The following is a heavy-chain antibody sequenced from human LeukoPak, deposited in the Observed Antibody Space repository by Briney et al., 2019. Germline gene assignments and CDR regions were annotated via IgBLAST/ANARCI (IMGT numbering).Heavy chain of an antibody. Sequence: SETLSLTCAVSGGSIGDSYWWTWVRQPPGKGLEWIGEIYHSGTTNYNPSLKGRVTISLDKSKNQFSLKLSSMTAAYTAVYYCARDVPGSGVNLDFWGQGTLVTVSS. V-gene: IGHV4-4*02. CDR2: IYHSGTT. J-gene: IGHJ4*02. CDR3: ARDVPGSGVNLDF. D-gene: IGHD3-10*01. CDR1: GGSIGDSYW.